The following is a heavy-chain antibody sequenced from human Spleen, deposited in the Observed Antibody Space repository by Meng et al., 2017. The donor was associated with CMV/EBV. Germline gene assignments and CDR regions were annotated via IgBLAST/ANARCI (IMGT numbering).Heavy chain of an antibody. V-gene: IGHV3-23*01. Sequence: GESLKISCVVSGFTFSSYEMNWVRQAPGKGLEWVSYSSSGGDRTQYADSVKGRFTISRDNSKNTLYLQMNSLRAEDTAVYYCAKDTLKKEGGSGGDYYYSGMDVWGQGTTVTVSS. D-gene: IGHD2-15*01. CDR2: SSSGGDRT. CDR1: GFTFSSYE. CDR3: AKDTLKKEGGSGGDYYYSGMDV. J-gene: IGHJ6*02.